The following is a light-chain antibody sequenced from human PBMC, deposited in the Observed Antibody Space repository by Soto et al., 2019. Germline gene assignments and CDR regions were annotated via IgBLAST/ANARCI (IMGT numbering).Light chain of an antibody. CDR1: QGISSY. CDR3: QQYNSYSWT. Sequence: DIQMTPSPSSVSASVVDRVTMTCRASQGISSYLAWYQQKPGKAPKLLIYDASSLESGVPSRFSGSGSGTEFTLTISSLQPDDFATYYCQQYNSYSWTFGQGTKVDIK. V-gene: IGKV1-5*01. CDR2: DAS. J-gene: IGKJ1*01.